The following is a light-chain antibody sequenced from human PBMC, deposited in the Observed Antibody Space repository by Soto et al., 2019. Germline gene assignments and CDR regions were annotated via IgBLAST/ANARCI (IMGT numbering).Light chain of an antibody. CDR2: GAS. CDR1: QSVSNNY. V-gene: IGKV3-20*01. Sequence: EIVLTQSPGTLSLSPGERATLSCRASQSVSNNYLAWYQQKPGQAHRLLIYGASNRATGIPDRFSGSGSGTDFNLTISRLEPEDVAVYYCQQYGSSGTFGQGTEVEIK. CDR3: QQYGSSGT. J-gene: IGKJ1*01.